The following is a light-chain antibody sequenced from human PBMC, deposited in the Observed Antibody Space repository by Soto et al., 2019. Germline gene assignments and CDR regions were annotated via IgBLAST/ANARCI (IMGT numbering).Light chain of an antibody. V-gene: IGKV3-11*01. CDR2: DVS. J-gene: IGKJ4*01. CDR3: QQRSDWPLT. CDR1: QNIGSY. Sequence: EIVLTQSPGTLSLSPGERATLSCRASQNIGSYLGWYQQKPGQAPRLLIYDVSNRATGIPARFSGSGSGTDFTLTISSLEPEAFASYFCQQRSDWPLTFGGGTRVEIK.